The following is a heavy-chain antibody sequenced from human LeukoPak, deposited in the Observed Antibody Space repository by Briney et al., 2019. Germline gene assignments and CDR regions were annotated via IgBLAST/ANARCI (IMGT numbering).Heavy chain of an antibody. Sequence: SETLSLTCTVSGGSISSYYWSWIRQPPGKGLEWIGYIYYSGSTNYNPSLKSRVTISVDTSKNQFSLKLSSVTAADTAVYYCARHSDSSGYDWFDPWGQGTLVTVSS. CDR1: GGSISSYY. V-gene: IGHV4-59*08. CDR2: IYYSGST. D-gene: IGHD3-22*01. J-gene: IGHJ5*02. CDR3: ARHSDSSGYDWFDP.